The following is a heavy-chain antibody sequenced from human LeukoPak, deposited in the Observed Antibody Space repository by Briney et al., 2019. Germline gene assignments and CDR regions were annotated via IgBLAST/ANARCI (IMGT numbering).Heavy chain of an antibody. CDR2: INPNSGT. CDR1: GYTFSDYY. D-gene: IGHD3-22*01. Sequence: ASVKVSCKTSGYTFSDYYIYWVRQAPAQGLEWVGWINPNSGTSYTQKFQGRVTMTRYTSISTAYMELKRLSADDTAVYYCARDDSSGKPLSDWGQGTLVTVSS. V-gene: IGHV1-2*02. CDR3: ARDDSSGKPLSD. J-gene: IGHJ4*02.